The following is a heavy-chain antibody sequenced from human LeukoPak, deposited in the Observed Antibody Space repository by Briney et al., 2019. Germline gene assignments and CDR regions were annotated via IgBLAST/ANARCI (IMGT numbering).Heavy chain of an antibody. CDR1: GGSFSGYY. V-gene: IGHV4-34*01. Sequence: SETLSLTCAVYGGSFSGYYWSWIRQPPGKGLGWIGEINHSGSTNYNPSLKSRVTISVDTSKNQFSLKLSSVTAADTAVYYCARGGRGYYYGMDVWGQGTTVTVSS. CDR3: ARGGRGYYYGMDV. CDR2: INHSGST. D-gene: IGHD5-24*01. J-gene: IGHJ6*02.